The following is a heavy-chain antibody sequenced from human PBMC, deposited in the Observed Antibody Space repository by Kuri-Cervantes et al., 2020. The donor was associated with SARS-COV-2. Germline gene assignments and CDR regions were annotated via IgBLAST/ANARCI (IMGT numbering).Heavy chain of an antibody. CDR1: RFTFNNYD. Sequence: ETLSLTCAASRFTFNNYDLIWVRQAPGKGLEWVSSISTSGGDTNYVDSLKGRFTISRDNSKNTLYLQMYSLRAEDTAVYYCAKTSGYNYYFAYWGQGSLVTVSS. D-gene: IGHD5-24*01. V-gene: IGHV3-23*01. CDR2: ISTSGGDT. J-gene: IGHJ4*02. CDR3: AKTSGYNYYFAY.